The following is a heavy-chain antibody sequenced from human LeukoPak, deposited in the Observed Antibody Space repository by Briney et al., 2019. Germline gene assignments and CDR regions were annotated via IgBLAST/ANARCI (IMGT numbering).Heavy chain of an antibody. D-gene: IGHD3-3*01. CDR1: GGSISSSSYY. Sequence: SETLSLTCTVSGGSISSSSYYWGWIRQPLGKGLEWIGSIYYSGSTYYNPSLKSRVTISVDTSKNQFSLKLSSVTAADTAVYYCARPPYYDLWSGYSPDAFDIWGQGTMVTVSS. V-gene: IGHV4-39*01. CDR2: IYYSGST. CDR3: ARPPYYDLWSGYSPDAFDI. J-gene: IGHJ3*02.